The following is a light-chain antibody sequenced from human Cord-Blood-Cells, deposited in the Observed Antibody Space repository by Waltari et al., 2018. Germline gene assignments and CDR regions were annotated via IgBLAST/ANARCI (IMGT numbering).Light chain of an antibody. Sequence: QSVLTQPPSVSGAPGQRVTISCTGSSSNIGAGYDGPWYQQLPGTAPKLLIYVNSNRPSGVPDRFSGSKSGTSASLAITGLQAEDEADYYCQSYDSISVVFGGGTKLTVL. CDR2: VNS. CDR3: QSYDSISVV. CDR1: SSNIGAGYD. J-gene: IGLJ2*01. V-gene: IGLV1-40*01.